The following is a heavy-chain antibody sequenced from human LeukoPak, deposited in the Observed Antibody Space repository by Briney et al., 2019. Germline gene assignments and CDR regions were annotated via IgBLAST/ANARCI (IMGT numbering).Heavy chain of an antibody. CDR2: IYSGGST. CDR3: AREGSGYYFDY. V-gene: IGHV3-53*01. Sequence: GGSLRLSCAASGFTVSSNYMSWVRQAPGKGLEWVSVIYSGGSTYYADSVKGRFTISRDNSKNTLYLQMNSLRAEDTAVYYCAREGSGYYFDYWGQGTLVTVSS. D-gene: IGHD3-22*01. J-gene: IGHJ4*02. CDR1: GFTVSSNY.